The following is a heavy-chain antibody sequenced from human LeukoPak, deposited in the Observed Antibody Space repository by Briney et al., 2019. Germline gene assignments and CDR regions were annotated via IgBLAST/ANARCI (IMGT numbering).Heavy chain of an antibody. CDR2: INPSDAST. Sequence: ASVKVSCKASGYTFTSYSMNWVRKAPGQGPEWMVIINPSDASTTYAQKFQGRVTMTRDMSTITVYMQLSSLRSEDTAVYYCARLARYSWSPISPLYYYYYMDVWGKGTTVTVSS. CDR3: ARLARYSWSPISPLYYYYYMDV. V-gene: IGHV1-46*01. CDR1: GYTFTSYS. D-gene: IGHD1-26*01. J-gene: IGHJ6*03.